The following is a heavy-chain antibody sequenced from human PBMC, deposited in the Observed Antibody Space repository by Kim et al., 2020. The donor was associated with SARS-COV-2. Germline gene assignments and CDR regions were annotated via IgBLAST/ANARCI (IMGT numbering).Heavy chain of an antibody. CDR3: ARDRLPAAHYFDY. D-gene: IGHD2-2*01. J-gene: IGHJ4*02. Sequence: GGSLRLSCAASGFTFSSYTMNWVRQAPGKGLEWVSSISGSSSYIYYVDSVKGRFTISRDNAKNSLYLQMNSLRAEGTAVYFCARDRLPAAHYFDYWGQGTLVTVSS. CDR2: ISGSSSYI. V-gene: IGHV3-21*01. CDR1: GFTFSSYT.